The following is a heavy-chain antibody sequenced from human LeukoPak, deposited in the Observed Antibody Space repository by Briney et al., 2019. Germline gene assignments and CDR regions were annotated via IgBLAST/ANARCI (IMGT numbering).Heavy chain of an antibody. CDR1: GGSISSYY. V-gene: IGHV4-59*01. Sequence: PSETLSLTCTVSGGSISSYYWNWIRQPPGKGLEWIGYIYYSGSTNYNPSLKSRVTISVDTSKNQFSLKLSSVTAADTAVYYCARDLGGYNYGYSFDYWGQGTLVTVSS. CDR3: ARDLGGYNYGYSFDY. D-gene: IGHD5-18*01. CDR2: IYYSGST. J-gene: IGHJ4*02.